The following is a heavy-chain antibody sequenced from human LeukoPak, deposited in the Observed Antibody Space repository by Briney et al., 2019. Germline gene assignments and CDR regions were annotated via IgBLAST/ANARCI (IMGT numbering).Heavy chain of an antibody. CDR3: ARGHGGHRATYYDYVWGSYRQYYFDY. Sequence: PSQTLSLTCTVSGGSISSGGYYWSWIRQHPGKGLEWIGYIYYSGSTYYKPSLKSRVTISVDTSKNQFSLKLSSVTAADTAVYYCARGHGGHRATYYDYVWGSYRQYYFDYWGQGTLVTVSS. V-gene: IGHV4-31*03. CDR1: GGSISSGGYY. D-gene: IGHD3-16*02. CDR2: IYYSGST. J-gene: IGHJ4*02.